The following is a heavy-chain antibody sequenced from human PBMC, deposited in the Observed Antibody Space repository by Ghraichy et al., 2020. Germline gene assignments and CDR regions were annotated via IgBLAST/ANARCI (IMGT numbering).Heavy chain of an antibody. CDR1: GGSFSGYY. V-gene: IGHV4-34*01. CDR3: ARGSWVFLDYYYYMDV. CDR2: INHSGST. Sequence: SETLSLTCAVYGGSFSGYYWSWIRQPPGKGLEWIGEINHSGSTNYNPSLKSRVTISVDTSKNQFSLKLSSVTAADTAVYYCARGSWVFLDYYYYMDVWGKGTTVTVSS. J-gene: IGHJ6*03. D-gene: IGHD6-13*01.